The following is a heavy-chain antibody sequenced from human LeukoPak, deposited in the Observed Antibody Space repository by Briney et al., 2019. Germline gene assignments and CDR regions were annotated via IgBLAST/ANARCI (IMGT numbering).Heavy chain of an antibody. J-gene: IGHJ4*02. D-gene: IGHD3-9*01. V-gene: IGHV3-23*01. CDR3: AKDRYFDGGTFEY. Sequence: GGSLRLSCAASGFTFSSYAMSWVRQAPGKGLEWVSIINGRGDVTYYADSVRGRFTISRDKSKNTLYLRMNSLRAEDTAVYYCAKDRYFDGGTFEYWGQGTLVTVSS. CDR2: INGRGDVT. CDR1: GFTFSSYA.